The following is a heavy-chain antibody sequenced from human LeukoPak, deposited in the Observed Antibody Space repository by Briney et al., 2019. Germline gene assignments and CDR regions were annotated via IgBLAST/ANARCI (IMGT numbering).Heavy chain of an antibody. V-gene: IGHV1-69*05. Sequence: GASVKVSCKASGGTFSSYAISWVRQAPGQGREWMGRIIPIFGTANYAQKFQGRVTITTDESTSTAYMELSSLRSEDTAVYYCARERDSSSWEFDYWGQGTLVTVSS. CDR2: IIPIFGTA. CDR3: ARERDSSSWEFDY. D-gene: IGHD6-13*01. J-gene: IGHJ4*02. CDR1: GGTFSSYA.